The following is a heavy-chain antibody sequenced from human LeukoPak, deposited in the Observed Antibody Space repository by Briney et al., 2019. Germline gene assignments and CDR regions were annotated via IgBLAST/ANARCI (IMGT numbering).Heavy chain of an antibody. V-gene: IGHV3-7*01. CDR2: IRQDGSEK. Sequence: GGSLRLSCAGSGFTIGSYWMSWVRQAPGKGLEWVANIRQDGSEKYYVDSVKGRLTISSDTAKNSLYLQMNSLTAEDTGIYYCARARYYGDDPFDLWGQGTMVTVSS. CDR3: ARARYYGDDPFDL. J-gene: IGHJ3*01. D-gene: IGHD2/OR15-2a*01. CDR1: GFTIGSYW.